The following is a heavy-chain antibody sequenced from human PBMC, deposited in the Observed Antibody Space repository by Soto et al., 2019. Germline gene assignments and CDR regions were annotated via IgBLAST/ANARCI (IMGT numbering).Heavy chain of an antibody. CDR3: AKQALGAGDTGTYYYYYMDV. Sequence: GGSLRLSCAASGFTFDDYAMHWVRQAPGKGLEWVSGISWNSGSIGYADSVKGRFTISRDNAKNSLYLQMNSLRAEDTALYYCAKQALGAGDTGTYYYYYMDVWGKGTTVTVSS. CDR1: GFTFDDYA. J-gene: IGHJ6*03. D-gene: IGHD1-26*01. V-gene: IGHV3-9*01. CDR2: ISWNSGSI.